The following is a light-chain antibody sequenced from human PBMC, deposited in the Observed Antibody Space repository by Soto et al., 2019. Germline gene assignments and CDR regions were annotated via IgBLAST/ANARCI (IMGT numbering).Light chain of an antibody. CDR1: QSVTTY. CDR2: VAS. CDR3: QQRSNWPPSIT. V-gene: IGKV3-11*01. J-gene: IGKJ5*01. Sequence: EIVLTQSPATLSLSPGERANISCRASQSVTTYLSCYQQNPGQAPRLLIYVASDRATGIPGRFSGSRSGTDFTHTTSTLEPEDFAVYYGQQRSNWPPSITFGQGTRLEIK.